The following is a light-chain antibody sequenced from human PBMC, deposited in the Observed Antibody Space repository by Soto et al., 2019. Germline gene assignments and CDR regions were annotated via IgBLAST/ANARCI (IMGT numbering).Light chain of an antibody. V-gene: IGLV1-51*01. CDR2: DNN. J-gene: IGLJ1*01. CDR1: SSNIGNSF. Sequence: QSVLTQPPSVSAAPGRTVTISCSGSSSNIGNSFVSWYQQLPGTAPRLLIYDNNERPSGIPDRFSGSKSGTSATLGITGLQTGDGADYYCGAWDGGLSAFVFGTGTKVTVL. CDR3: GAWDGGLSAFV.